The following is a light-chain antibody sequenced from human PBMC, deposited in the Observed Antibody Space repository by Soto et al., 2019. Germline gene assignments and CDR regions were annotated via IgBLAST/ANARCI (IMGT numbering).Light chain of an antibody. Sequence: QSALTQPRSVSGSPGQSVTISCTGTSSDVGGYNYVSWYQQHPGKAPKLMIYDVSKWPSGVPDRFPGSKSGKTASLTISGHQAEDEADYNCRSYAGSYTYVFGPGTKLTVL. V-gene: IGLV2-11*01. J-gene: IGLJ1*01. CDR1: SSDVGGYNY. CDR3: RSYAGSYTYV. CDR2: DVS.